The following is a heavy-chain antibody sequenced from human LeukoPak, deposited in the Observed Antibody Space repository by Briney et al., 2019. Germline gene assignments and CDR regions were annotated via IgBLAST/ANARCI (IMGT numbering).Heavy chain of an antibody. CDR2: IYHSGST. Sequence: SETLSLTCTVSGGSISSGGYYWSWIRQPPGKGLEWIGYIYHSGSTYYNPSLKSRVTISVDTSKNQFSLKLSSVTAADTAVYYCARGRIAAAGPRGYFDYWGQGTLVTVSS. V-gene: IGHV4-30-2*01. CDR1: GGSISSGGYY. D-gene: IGHD6-13*01. J-gene: IGHJ4*02. CDR3: ARGRIAAAGPRGYFDY.